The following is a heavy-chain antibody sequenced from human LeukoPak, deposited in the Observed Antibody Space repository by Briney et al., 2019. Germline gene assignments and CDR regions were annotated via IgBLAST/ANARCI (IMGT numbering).Heavy chain of an antibody. D-gene: IGHD2-21*01. Sequence: SVKVSCKASGGTFSSYAISWVRQAPGQGLEWMGGIIPIFGTAKYAQRFQGRVTITADESTSTAYMELSSLRSEDTAVYYCARDSSEFRSLIPHWGQGTLVTVSS. V-gene: IGHV1-69*13. J-gene: IGHJ1*01. CDR2: IIPIFGTA. CDR1: GGTFSSYA. CDR3: ARDSSEFRSLIPH.